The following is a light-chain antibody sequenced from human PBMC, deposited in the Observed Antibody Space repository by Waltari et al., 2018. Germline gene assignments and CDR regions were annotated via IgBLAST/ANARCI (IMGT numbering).Light chain of an antibody. CDR2: GAS. CDR1: QSVSSNY. CDR3: QQYGFSPEYT. J-gene: IGKJ2*01. V-gene: IGKV3-20*01. Sequence: EIVLTQSPGTLSLSPGERAILSCRASQSVSSNYLAWYQQKPGQAPRLLISGASSRATGVPDRFNGSGSGTDFTLTISRLEPEDFAMYYCQQYGFSPEYTFGQGTKLEIK.